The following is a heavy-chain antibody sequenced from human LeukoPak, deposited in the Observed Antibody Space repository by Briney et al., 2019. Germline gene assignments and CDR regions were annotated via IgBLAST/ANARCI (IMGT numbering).Heavy chain of an antibody. CDR3: ANPGSSGSNSYFDY. Sequence: GGSLRLSCAASGFTFSSYSMNWVRQAPGKGLEWVSYISSSSSTIYYTDSVKGRFTISRDNAKNSLYLQMNSLRAEDTAVYYCANPGSSGSNSYFDYWGQGTLVTVSS. V-gene: IGHV3-48*01. D-gene: IGHD6-19*01. CDR2: ISSSSSTI. J-gene: IGHJ4*02. CDR1: GFTFSSYS.